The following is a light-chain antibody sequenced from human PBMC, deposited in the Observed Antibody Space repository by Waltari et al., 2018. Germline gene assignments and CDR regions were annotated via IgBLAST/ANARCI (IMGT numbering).Light chain of an antibody. CDR2: VNSDGSH. J-gene: IGLJ3*02. V-gene: IGLV4-69*01. CDR3: QTGGHGTWV. CDR1: SGPSSHV. Sequence: QLVLTQSPSASASLGASVKLTCTLSSGPSSHVIAWLQQRPEKGPRYLMKVNSDGSHSKGDEIPDRFSGSSSGAERYLTISNLQSEDEADYFCQTGGHGTWVFGGGTTLTVL.